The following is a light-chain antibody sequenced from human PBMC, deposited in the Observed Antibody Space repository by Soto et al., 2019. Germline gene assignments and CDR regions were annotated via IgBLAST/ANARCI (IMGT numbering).Light chain of an antibody. V-gene: IGLV1-40*01. Sequence: QSVLTQPPSVSGAPGQRVTISCTGSSSNIGAGYDVHWYQQRPGTAPKLLIYGNSNRPSGVPDRFSGSKSGTSASLAITGLLAEDEADYYCQSYDSSLSVNYVFGTGTKLTVL. J-gene: IGLJ1*01. CDR2: GNS. CDR1: SSNIGAGYD. CDR3: QSYDSSLSVNYV.